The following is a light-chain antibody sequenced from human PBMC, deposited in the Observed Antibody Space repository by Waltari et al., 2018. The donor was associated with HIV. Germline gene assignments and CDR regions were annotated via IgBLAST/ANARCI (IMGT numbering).Light chain of an antibody. V-gene: IGLV6-57*01. CDR3: QSYDTTTPVV. Sequence: NFMLTQPHSVSESPGKTVSISCTRSSGSIASSYWQWYQQRPGSSPTAVIFEDNQRPSGVPERFSGSIDSSSNSASLTISGLKTEDEADYYCQSYDTTTPVVFGGGTRLTVL. CDR1: SGSIASSY. CDR2: EDN. J-gene: IGLJ2*01.